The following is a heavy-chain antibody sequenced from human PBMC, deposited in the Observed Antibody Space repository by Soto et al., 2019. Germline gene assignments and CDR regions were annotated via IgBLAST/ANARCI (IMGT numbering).Heavy chain of an antibody. Sequence: GAPVKVDCKGSGYTFSSYGISWVRQAPGQGLEWMGWISSYNANTNYGQNLQGRVTMTTDTSTSTVYMELRSLRSDDTAVYYCARDNYETSGYFDYWGQGTLVTVSS. J-gene: IGHJ4*02. V-gene: IGHV1-18*01. CDR3: ARDNYETSGYFDY. CDR1: GYTFSSYG. CDR2: ISSYNANT. D-gene: IGHD3-22*01.